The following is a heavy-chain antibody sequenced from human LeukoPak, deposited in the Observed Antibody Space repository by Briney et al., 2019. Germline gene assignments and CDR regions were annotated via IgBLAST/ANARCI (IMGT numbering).Heavy chain of an antibody. CDR1: GFSLSTSGVG. D-gene: IGHD1-26*01. CDR2: IYWNDDK. CDR3: ARRIRSGTYFDY. Sequence: SGPTLVNPTQTLTLTCTFSGFSLSTSGVGVGWIRQPPGKALEWLALIYWNDDKRYSPSLKSRLTITKDTSKNQVVLTMTNMDPVDTATYYCARRIRSGTYFDYWGQGTLVTVSS. V-gene: IGHV2-5*01. J-gene: IGHJ4*02.